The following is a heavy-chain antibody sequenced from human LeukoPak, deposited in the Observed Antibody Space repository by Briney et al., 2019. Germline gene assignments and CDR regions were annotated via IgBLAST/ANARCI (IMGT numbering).Heavy chain of an antibody. CDR2: LAYDGTNE. CDR3: ARGGTLGDTNRFDF. CDR1: GFTFNNYA. V-gene: IGHV3-30*04. D-gene: IGHD3-10*01. J-gene: IGHJ4*02. Sequence: GGSLRLSCAASGFTFNNYAMHWVRQAPGKGLDWVALLAYDGTNEYYSGSVKGRFSISRDNYKNTVDLQMNSLRVDDTAVYYCARGGTLGDTNRFDFWGQGSLVTVSS.